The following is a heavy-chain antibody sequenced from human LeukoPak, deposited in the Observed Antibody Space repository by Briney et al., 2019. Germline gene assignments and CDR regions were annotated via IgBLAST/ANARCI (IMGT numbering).Heavy chain of an antibody. CDR2: ISSSGSTI. CDR1: GFTFSSYE. V-gene: IGHV3-48*03. Sequence: GGSLRLSCAASGFTFSSYEMNWVRQAPGKGLEWVSYISSSGSTIYYADSVKGRFTISRDNAKNSLYPQMNSLRAEDTAVYYCARDGRGYSYGYPLGYWGQGTLVTVSS. D-gene: IGHD5-18*01. J-gene: IGHJ4*02. CDR3: ARDGRGYSYGYPLGY.